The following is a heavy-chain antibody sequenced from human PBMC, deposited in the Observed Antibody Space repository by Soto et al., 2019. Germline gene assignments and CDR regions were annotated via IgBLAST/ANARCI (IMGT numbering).Heavy chain of an antibody. CDR1: GFTFRSYG. CDR2: IKQDGSEK. Sequence: GGSLSLSCAASGFTFRSYGMSWVRPAPGKGLEWVANIKQDGSEKYYVDSVKGRFTISRDNAKNSLYLQMNSLRAEDTAVYYCARASPTYYYDSSGYYFDIWGQGTMVTVSS. D-gene: IGHD3-22*01. V-gene: IGHV3-7*01. CDR3: ARASPTYYYDSSGYYFDI. J-gene: IGHJ3*02.